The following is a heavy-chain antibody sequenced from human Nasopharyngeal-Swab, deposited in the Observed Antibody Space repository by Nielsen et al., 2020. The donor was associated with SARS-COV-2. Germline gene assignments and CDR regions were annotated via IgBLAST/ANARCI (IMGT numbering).Heavy chain of an antibody. Sequence: GGSLRLSCAASGFTFSSYAMSWVRQAPGKGLEWVSVIYSGGSSTYYADPVKGRFTISRDNSKNTLYLQMNSLRAEDTAVYYCAKGAGGDFWSGYLRFLDYWDQGTLVTVSS. CDR2: IYSGGSST. CDR3: AKGAGGDFWSGYLRFLDY. V-gene: IGHV3-23*03. D-gene: IGHD3-3*01. J-gene: IGHJ4*02. CDR1: GFTFSSYA.